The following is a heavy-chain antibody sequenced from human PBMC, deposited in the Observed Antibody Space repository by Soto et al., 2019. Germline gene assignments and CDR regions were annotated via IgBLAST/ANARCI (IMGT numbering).Heavy chain of an antibody. V-gene: IGHV4-39*01. J-gene: IGHJ4*02. CDR1: GGSISSSSYY. CDR2: MYYSGTT. CDR3: ARHGSCRGGGCNRGGFDS. D-gene: IGHD2-15*01. Sequence: QLQLQESGPGLEKPAETLSLTCTVSGGSISSSSYYWGWIRQPPGKGLEWIGSMYYSGTTYYTPSLKSRVSISVDTSKNQFSLKLSSVTAADTAIYYCARHGSCRGGGCNRGGFDSWGQGTLVTVSS.